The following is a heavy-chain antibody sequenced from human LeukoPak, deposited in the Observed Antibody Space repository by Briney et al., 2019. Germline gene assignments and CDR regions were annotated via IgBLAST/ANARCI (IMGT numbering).Heavy chain of an antibody. CDR3: ARGPWGGSYYAFYYYYYMDV. CDR2: INPNSGGT. D-gene: IGHD1-26*01. Sequence: ASVKVSCKASGYTFTGYYMHWVRQAPGQGLEWMGRINPNSGGTNYAQKFQGRVTMTRDTSISTAYLELSRLRSDDTAVYYCARGPWGGSYYAFYYYYYMDVWGKGTTVTVSS. CDR1: GYTFTGYY. V-gene: IGHV1-2*06. J-gene: IGHJ6*03.